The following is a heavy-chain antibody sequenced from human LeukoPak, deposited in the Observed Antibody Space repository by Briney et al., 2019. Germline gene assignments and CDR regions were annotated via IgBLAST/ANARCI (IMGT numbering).Heavy chain of an antibody. CDR1: GYTFTSYG. CDR3: ARDHRFLAAAAGMGY. Sequence: ASVKVSCKASGYTFTSYGISWVRQAPGQGLEWMGWISAYNGNTNYAQKLQGRVTMTPDTSTSTAYMELRSLRSDDTAVYYCARDHRFLAAAAGMGYWGQGTLVTVSS. J-gene: IGHJ4*02. V-gene: IGHV1-18*01. D-gene: IGHD6-13*01. CDR2: ISAYNGNT.